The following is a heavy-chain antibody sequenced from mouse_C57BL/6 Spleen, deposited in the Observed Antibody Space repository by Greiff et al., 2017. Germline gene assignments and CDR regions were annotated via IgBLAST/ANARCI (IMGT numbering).Heavy chain of an antibody. CDR2: INPSTGGT. V-gene: IGHV1-42*01. CDR1: GYSFTGYY. D-gene: IGHD1-1*01. J-gene: IGHJ3*01. CDR3: ARITTLDGGFAY. Sequence: EVQLQQSGPELVKPGASVKISCKASGYSFTGYYMHWVKQSPEKSLEWIGEINPSTGGTTYNQKFKAKATLTVVKSSSPAYMQLTSLTSEASAVYACARITTLDGGFAYWGQGTLVTVSA.